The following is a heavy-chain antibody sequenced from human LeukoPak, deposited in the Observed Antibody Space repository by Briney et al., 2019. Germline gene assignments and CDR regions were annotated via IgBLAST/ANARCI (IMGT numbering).Heavy chain of an antibody. V-gene: IGHV5-51*01. CDR1: AYSFTSYW. J-gene: IGHJ4*02. CDR2: IYPGDSDT. Sequence: GESLKISCKGSAYSFTSYWIGWVRHMPGKGLEWMGIIYPGDSDTRYSPSFQGQVTISADKTISTAYLQWSSLKASDTAMYYCARLPSTVYHFDYWGQVTLVTVSS. CDR3: ARLPSTVYHFDY. D-gene: IGHD4-11*01.